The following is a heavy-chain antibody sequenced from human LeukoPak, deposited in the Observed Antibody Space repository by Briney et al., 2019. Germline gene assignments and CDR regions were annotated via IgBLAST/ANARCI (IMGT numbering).Heavy chain of an antibody. Sequence: GGSLRLSCAASGFTFSAYTMNWVRQAPGKGLEWVSSISSSTSYIYYADSVKGRFTISRHNAKNALYLQMNSLRAEDTGVYFCARGQTLTFWGQGTLVTVSS. CDR1: GFTFSAYT. V-gene: IGHV3-21*06. J-gene: IGHJ4*02. CDR3: ARGQTLTF. CDR2: ISSSTSYI.